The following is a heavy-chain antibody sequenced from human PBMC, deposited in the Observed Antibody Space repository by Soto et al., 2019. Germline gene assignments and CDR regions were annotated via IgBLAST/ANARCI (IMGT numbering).Heavy chain of an antibody. V-gene: IGHV4-59*01. CDR2: FYYGGST. CDR1: GGSISSYY. Sequence: QVQLQESGPGLVKPSETLSLTCTVSGGSISSYYWSWIRQPPGKGLEWIGYFYYGGSTNYNPSLKSRVTISIDTSKNQFSLNRFPVTAADTAVYYCAGGFSSVVFGVWGQWTMVTVSS. D-gene: IGHD6-19*01. CDR3: AGGFSSVVFGV. J-gene: IGHJ3*01.